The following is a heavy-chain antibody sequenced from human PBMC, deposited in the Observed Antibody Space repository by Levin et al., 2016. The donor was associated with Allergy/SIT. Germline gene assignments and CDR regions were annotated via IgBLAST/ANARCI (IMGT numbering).Heavy chain of an antibody. D-gene: IGHD5-24*01. CDR1: GFIVSSNY. CDR2: IYSAGTT. J-gene: IGHJ4*02. CDR3: ASRDGSFPYYFDS. V-gene: IGHV3-53*01. Sequence: GESLKISCAASGFIVSSNYMNWVRQAPGKGLEWVSIIYSAGTTYYADSVRGRFTISRDNSKNMVHLQMNSLGAEDTAVYYCASRDGSFPYYFDSWGQGALVTVSS.